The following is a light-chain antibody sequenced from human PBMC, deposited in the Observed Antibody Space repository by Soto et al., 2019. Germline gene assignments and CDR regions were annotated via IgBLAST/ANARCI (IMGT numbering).Light chain of an antibody. J-gene: IGKJ1*01. CDR1: QSISSW. CDR3: QQYNSYSGT. CDR2: KAS. Sequence: DIPMTQSPSTLSASVGDRVTITCRASQSISSWFAWYQQKPGKAPKLLIYKASSLESGVPSRFSGSGSGTEFTLTISSLQPDDFATYYCQQYNSYSGTFGQGTKGEIK. V-gene: IGKV1-5*03.